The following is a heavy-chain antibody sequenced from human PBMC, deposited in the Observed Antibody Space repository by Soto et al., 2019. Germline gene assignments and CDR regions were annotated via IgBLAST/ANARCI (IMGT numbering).Heavy chain of an antibody. CDR2: IYHSGTA. Sequence: SETLSLTCAVSGGSISNNNCWNRVRPPPGKGLEWIGEIYHSGTANYNPSLKSRVTISVDKSNNQFSLTLNSVTAADTAVYYCARRHITTFGVVITGYGMDVWGQGTTVTVSS. CDR3: ARRHITTFGVVITGYGMDV. V-gene: IGHV4-4*02. D-gene: IGHD3-3*01. CDR1: GGSISNNNC. J-gene: IGHJ6*02.